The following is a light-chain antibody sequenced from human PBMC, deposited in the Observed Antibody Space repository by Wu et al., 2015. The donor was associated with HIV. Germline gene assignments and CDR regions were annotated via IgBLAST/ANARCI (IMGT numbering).Light chain of an antibody. V-gene: IGKV3-15*01. Sequence: EIVMTQSPVTLSVSPGERATLSCRASQSVSSNLAWYQQKPGQAPRLLIYGASNRATGIAARFSGSGSGTEFTLTISSLQSEDFAVYYCQQYDDWPRTFGQGDQGGCQT. CDR3: QQYDDWPRT. CDR1: QSVSSN. J-gene: IGKJ1*01. CDR2: GAS.